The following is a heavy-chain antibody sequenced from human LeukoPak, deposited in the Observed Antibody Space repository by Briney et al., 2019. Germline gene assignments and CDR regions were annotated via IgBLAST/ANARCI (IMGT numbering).Heavy chain of an antibody. Sequence: GGSLRLSCAASGFTFSNAWMSWVRQAPGKGLEWVGRIKSKTDGGTTDYAAPVKGRFTISRDDSKNTLYLQMNSLKTEDTAVYYCARGGGPYDSSGYYPYNWFDPWGQGTLVTVSS. J-gene: IGHJ5*02. CDR1: GFTFSNAW. V-gene: IGHV3-15*01. CDR2: IKSKTDGGTT. D-gene: IGHD3-22*01. CDR3: ARGGGPYDSSGYYPYNWFDP.